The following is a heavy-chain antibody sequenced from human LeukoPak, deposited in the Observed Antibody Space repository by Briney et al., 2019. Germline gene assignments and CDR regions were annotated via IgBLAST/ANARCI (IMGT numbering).Heavy chain of an antibody. CDR2: ISSSSSYI. Sequence: GGSLRLSCAASGFTFSTYWMNWVRQAPGKGLDWVSSISSSSSYIYYADSVKGRFTISRDNAKNSLYLQMNSLRAEDTAVYYCARDYDSSSWYEGSWFDPWGQGTLVTVSS. J-gene: IGHJ5*02. V-gene: IGHV3-21*01. CDR1: GFTFSTYW. CDR3: ARDYDSSSWYEGSWFDP. D-gene: IGHD6-13*01.